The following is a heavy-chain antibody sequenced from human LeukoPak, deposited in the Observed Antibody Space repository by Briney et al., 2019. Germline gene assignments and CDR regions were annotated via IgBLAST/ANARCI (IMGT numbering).Heavy chain of an antibody. CDR3: ARDDGSYSRSPGFDY. Sequence: GGSLRLSCAASGFTFSSYTMNWVRQTPGKGLEWVSSISSSSSYIYYADSLRGRFTISRDNAKNSLYLQMNSLRAEDTAVYYCARDDGSYSRSPGFDYWGQGTLVTVSS. V-gene: IGHV3-21*01. CDR2: ISSSSSYI. J-gene: IGHJ4*02. CDR1: GFTFSSYT. D-gene: IGHD1-26*01.